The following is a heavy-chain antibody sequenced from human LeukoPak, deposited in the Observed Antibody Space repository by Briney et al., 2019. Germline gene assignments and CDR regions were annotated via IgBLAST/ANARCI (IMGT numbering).Heavy chain of an antibody. Sequence: PGGSLRLSCAASGFTFSRYSMNWVRQAPGKGLEWVASISSTSTFIYSPDSVKGRFTISRDTAKNSLFPQMNSLRAEDTAIYYRARDYFDSSDYPQTYYYYYMDVWGKGTTVTVSS. J-gene: IGHJ6*03. CDR3: ARDYFDSSDYPQTYYYYYMDV. CDR2: ISSTSTFI. D-gene: IGHD3-22*01. V-gene: IGHV3-21*01. CDR1: GFTFSRYS.